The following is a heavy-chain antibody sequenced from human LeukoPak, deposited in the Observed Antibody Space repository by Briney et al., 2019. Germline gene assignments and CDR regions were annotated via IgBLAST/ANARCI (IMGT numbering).Heavy chain of an antibody. V-gene: IGHV4-59*12. CDR1: GGSISSYY. CDR2: IYYSGST. CDR3: ARGPGGEVVVVAARNWFDP. J-gene: IGHJ5*02. Sequence: KPSETLSLTCTVSGGSISSYYWSWIRQPPGKGLEWIGYIYYSGSTNYNPSLKSRVTISVDTSKNQFSLKLSSVTAADTAVYYCARGPGGEVVVVAARNWFDPWGQGTLVTVSS. D-gene: IGHD2-15*01.